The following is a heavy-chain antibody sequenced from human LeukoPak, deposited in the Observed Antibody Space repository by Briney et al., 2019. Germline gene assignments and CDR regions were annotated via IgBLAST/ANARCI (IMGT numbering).Heavy chain of an antibody. CDR1: GFTFDDYA. Sequence: RSGGSLRLSCAASGFTFDDYAMHWVRQAPGKGLEWVSGISWNSGSIGYADSVKGRFTISRDNAKNSLYLQMNSLRAEDTAVYYCASGRSPDSSSYNYWGQGTLVTVSS. J-gene: IGHJ4*02. D-gene: IGHD6-13*01. CDR3: ASGRSPDSSSYNY. V-gene: IGHV3-9*01. CDR2: ISWNSGSI.